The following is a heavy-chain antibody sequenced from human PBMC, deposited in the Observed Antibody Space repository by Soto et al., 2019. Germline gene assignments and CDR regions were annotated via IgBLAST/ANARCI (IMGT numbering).Heavy chain of an antibody. CDR3: ARDQGWYYYGMDV. CDR2: IWYDGSNK. Sequence: PGGSLRLSCAASGFTFSSYGMRWVRQAPGKGLEWVAVIWYDGSNKYYADSVKGRFTISRDNSKNTLYLQMNSLRAEDTAVYYCARDQGWYYYGMDVWGQGTTVTVSS. J-gene: IGHJ6*02. CDR1: GFTFSSYG. D-gene: IGHD2-15*01. V-gene: IGHV3-33*01.